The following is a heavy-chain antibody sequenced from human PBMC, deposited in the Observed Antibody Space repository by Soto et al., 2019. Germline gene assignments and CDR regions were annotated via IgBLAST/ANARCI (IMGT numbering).Heavy chain of an antibody. V-gene: IGHV3-15*01. Sequence: PGESLKISCAASGFTFSNAWMSWVRQAPGKGLEWVGRIKSKTDGGTTDYAAPVKGRFTISRDNAKNSLHLQMNSLRAEDTAVYYCTRDASRDSSARGWFDPWGPGTLVTVSS. D-gene: IGHD6-13*01. CDR3: TRDASRDSSARGWFDP. CDR1: GFTFSNAW. CDR2: IKSKTDGGTT. J-gene: IGHJ5*02.